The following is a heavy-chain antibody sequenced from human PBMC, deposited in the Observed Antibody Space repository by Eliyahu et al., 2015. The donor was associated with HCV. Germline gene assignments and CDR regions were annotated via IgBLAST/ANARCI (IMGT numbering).Heavy chain of an antibody. V-gene: IGHV4-59*01. J-gene: IGHJ5*02. CDR3: ASGGGGIAVTGTGGWFDP. CDR1: GGSXTTYY. CDR2: IHYSGGT. Sequence: QVQLQESGPGLVKPSETLSLTCTVXGGSXTTYYWSWXRQPPGKGLEWIGYIHYSGGTNYNPSLKSRVTISIDTSNNQFSLNLTSVTAADTAMYYCASGGGGIAVTGTGGWFDPWGQGTLVTVSS. D-gene: IGHD6-19*01.